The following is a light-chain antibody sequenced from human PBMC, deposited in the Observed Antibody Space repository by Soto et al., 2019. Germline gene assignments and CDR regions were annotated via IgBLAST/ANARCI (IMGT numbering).Light chain of an antibody. J-gene: IGKJ1*01. CDR3: QQCYSSPRT. CDR2: AAS. CDR1: QGISTY. V-gene: IGKV1-39*01. Sequence: DIQMTQSPSTLSAGVGDRVTITCRASQGISTYLNWYQQKPGKAPTLLIYAASSLQSGVPSRFSGGGSGTDFTLTINTLQPEDFATYFCQQCYSSPRTFVQGTKVDIK.